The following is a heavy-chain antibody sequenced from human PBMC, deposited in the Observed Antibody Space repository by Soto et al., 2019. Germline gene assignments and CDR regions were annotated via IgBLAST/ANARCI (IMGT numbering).Heavy chain of an antibody. V-gene: IGHV3-30*18. J-gene: IGHJ4*01. CDR2: ISYDGSDK. CDR3: AKVVGSF. D-gene: IGHD3-10*01. CDR1: GFTFSSFG. Sequence: GGSLRLSCAASGFTFSSFGMHWVRQAPGKGLEWVAVISYDGSDKYYADSVKGRFTISRDNSKNTLYLQMNSLRVEDMAVYYCAKVVGSFWGQGTLVTVSS.